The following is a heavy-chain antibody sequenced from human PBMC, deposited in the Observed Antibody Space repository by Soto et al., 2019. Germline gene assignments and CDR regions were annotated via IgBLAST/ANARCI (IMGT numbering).Heavy chain of an antibody. V-gene: IGHV3-48*02. CDR2: ITTSSSTI. CDR3: VFFFQAEDGIRDYLQVSAFLLNRSSDL. D-gene: IGHD3-9*01. Sequence: KGLEWVSFITTSSSTIYYADSVKGRFTISRDNAKNSLYLQMNSLRDEDTAVYYCVFFFQAEDGIRDYLQVSAFLLNRSSDL. J-gene: IGHJ2*01.